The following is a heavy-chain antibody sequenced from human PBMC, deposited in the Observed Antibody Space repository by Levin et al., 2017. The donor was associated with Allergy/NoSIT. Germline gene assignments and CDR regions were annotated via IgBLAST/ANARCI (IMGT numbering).Heavy chain of an antibody. J-gene: IGHJ4*02. CDR2: ISSSSSYI. Sequence: GGSLRLSCAASGFTFSSYSMNCVRQAPGKGLEWVSSISSSSSYIYYADSVKGRFTISRDNAKNSLYLQMNSLRAEDTAVYYCARDEGYYGSGSYSYWGQGTLVTVSS. CDR1: GFTFSSYS. CDR3: ARDEGYYGSGSYSY. V-gene: IGHV3-21*01. D-gene: IGHD3-10*01.